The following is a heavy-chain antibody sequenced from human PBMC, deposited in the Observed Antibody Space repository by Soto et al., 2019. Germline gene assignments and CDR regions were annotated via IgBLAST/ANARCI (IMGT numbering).Heavy chain of an antibody. J-gene: IGHJ4*02. CDR1: HPSITSYY. CDR2: IYTSGST. V-gene: IGHV4-4*07. Sequence: SDPLSLTCPLSHPSITSYYSSSILQHAWKGLEWIGRIYTSGSTNYNPSRKSRVTMSVDTSKNQFSLKLSSVTAADTAVYYCARDRGNYYDSSGYSYFDYWGQGTLVT. CDR3: ARDRGNYYDSSGYSYFDY. D-gene: IGHD3-22*01.